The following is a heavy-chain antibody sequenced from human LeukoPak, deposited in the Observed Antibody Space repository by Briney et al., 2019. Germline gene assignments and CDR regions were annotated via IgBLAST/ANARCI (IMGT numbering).Heavy chain of an antibody. J-gene: IGHJ3*02. D-gene: IGHD6-13*01. CDR3: RRDSSWVAFDI. V-gene: IGHV4-34*01. CDR1: GGSFGGYY. CDR2: INHSGST. Sequence: SETLSLTCAVYGGSFGGYYWSWIRQPPGKGLEWIGEINHSGSTNYNPSLKSRVTISVDTSKNQFSLKLSSVTAADTAVYYCRRDSSWVAFDIWGQGTMVTVSS.